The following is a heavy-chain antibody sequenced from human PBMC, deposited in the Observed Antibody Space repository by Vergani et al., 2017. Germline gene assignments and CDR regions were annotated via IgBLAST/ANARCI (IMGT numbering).Heavy chain of an antibody. D-gene: IGHD2-2*02. J-gene: IGHJ4*02. CDR3: ARLGCSSTSCYTRPNYFDY. CDR2: INPNSGGT. CDR1: GYTFTGYY. Sequence: QVQLVQSGAEVKKPGASVKVSCKASGYTFTGYYMHWVRQAPGQGLEWMGWINPNSGGTNYAQKFQGRVTMTRETSISTAYMELSRLRSDDTAVYYCARLGCSSTSCYTRPNYFDYWGQGTLVTVSS. V-gene: IGHV1-2*02.